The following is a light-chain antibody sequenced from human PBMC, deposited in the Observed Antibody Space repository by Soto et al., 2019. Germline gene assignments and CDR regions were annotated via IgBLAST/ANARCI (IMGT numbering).Light chain of an antibody. J-gene: IGKJ2*01. Sequence: DIPMTQSPSSLSASVGDRVTITCRASQNISTYLNWYKQKPGKAPELLIYATSSLQSGVPSRFSGSGSGTDFTLAISTLQPEDFATYYCQQTYSTPPYTFGQGTKLEIK. V-gene: IGKV1-39*01. CDR2: ATS. CDR3: QQTYSTPPYT. CDR1: QNISTY.